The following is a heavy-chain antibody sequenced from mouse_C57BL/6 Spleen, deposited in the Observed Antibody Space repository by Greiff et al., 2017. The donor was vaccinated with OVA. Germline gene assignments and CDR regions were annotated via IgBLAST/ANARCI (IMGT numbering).Heavy chain of an antibody. CDR1: GYTFTDYY. CDR3: ARGDSNWDNY. CDR2: INPNNGGT. J-gene: IGHJ2*01. Sequence: VQLQQSGPELVKPGASVKISCKASGYTFTDYYMNWVKQSHGKSLEWIGDINPNNGGTSYNQKFKGKATLTVDKSSSTAYMELRSLTSEDSAVYYCARGDSNWDNYWGQGTTLTVSS. D-gene: IGHD4-1*01. V-gene: IGHV1-26*01.